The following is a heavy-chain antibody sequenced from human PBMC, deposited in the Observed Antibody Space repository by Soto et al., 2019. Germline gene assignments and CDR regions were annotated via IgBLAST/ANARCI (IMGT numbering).Heavy chain of an antibody. CDR2: IYYSGST. D-gene: IGHD3-16*01. CDR1: GGSFSGYY. J-gene: IGHJ4*02. CDR3: ARSRNFDYAFY. Sequence: SETLSLTCAVYGGSFSGYYLSWIRQTPGKGLEYIGYIYYSGSTTYNPSLKSRVTISVDTSKSQFSLKLSSVTAADTAVYYCARSRNFDYAFYWGQGALVTVSS. V-gene: IGHV4-59*01.